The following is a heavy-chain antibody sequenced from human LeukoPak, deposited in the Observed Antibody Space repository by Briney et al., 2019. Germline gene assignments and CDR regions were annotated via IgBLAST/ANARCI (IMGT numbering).Heavy chain of an antibody. CDR1: GGSISDRNYY. J-gene: IGHJ4*02. Sequence: PSETLSLTCNVSGGSISDRNYYWGWVRQPPGKGLEWIGSIYYSGSTYYNPSLKSRVTISVDTSKNQFSLKLSSVTAADTAVYYCAAGYSGYGASTIFDYWGQGTLVTVSS. CDR3: AAGYSGYGASTIFDY. D-gene: IGHD5-12*01. CDR2: IYYSGST. V-gene: IGHV4-39*07.